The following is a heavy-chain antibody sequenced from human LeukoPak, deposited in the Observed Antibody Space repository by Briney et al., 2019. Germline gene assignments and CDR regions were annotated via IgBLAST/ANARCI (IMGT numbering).Heavy chain of an antibody. J-gene: IGHJ6*02. CDR1: GYTFTSYG. D-gene: IGHD3-3*01. CDR2: ISAYNGDT. CDR3: ARDRAIFGVVIMRYGMDV. V-gene: IGHV1-18*01. Sequence: ASVKVSCKASGYTFTSYGISWARQAPGQGLEWMGWISAYNGDTNYAQNLQGRVTMTTDTSTSTAYMELRSLRSDDKAVYYCARDRAIFGVVIMRYGMDVWGQGTTVTVS.